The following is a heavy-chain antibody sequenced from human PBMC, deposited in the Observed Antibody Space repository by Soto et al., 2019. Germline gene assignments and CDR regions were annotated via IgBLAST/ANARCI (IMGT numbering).Heavy chain of an antibody. CDR2: IIPIFGTA. V-gene: IGHV1-69*06. D-gene: IGHD6-6*01. J-gene: IGHJ5*02. Sequence: QVQLVQSGAEVKKPGSSVKVSCKASGGTFSSYAISWVRQAPGQGLEWMGGIIPIFGTANYAQKFQGRVTITADKSTSTADMEMSSLISEDTAVYYCARGIAARRNWFDPWGQGTLVTVSS. CDR1: GGTFSSYA. CDR3: ARGIAARRNWFDP.